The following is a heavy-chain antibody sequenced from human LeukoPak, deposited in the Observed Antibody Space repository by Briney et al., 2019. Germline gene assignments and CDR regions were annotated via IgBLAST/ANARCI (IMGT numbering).Heavy chain of an antibody. D-gene: IGHD7-27*01. CDR2: ITTGDGNT. V-gene: IGHV3-23*01. CDR1: GFTFSSYT. Sequence: GGSLRLSCTASGFTFSSYTMTWVRQAPGKGLKWVSTITTGDGNTYYADSVKGRFTVSRDDSKNTLYLQMNSLRAEDTAVYYCARDPESNWGWDLDYWGQGTLVTVSS. J-gene: IGHJ4*02. CDR3: ARDPESNWGWDLDY.